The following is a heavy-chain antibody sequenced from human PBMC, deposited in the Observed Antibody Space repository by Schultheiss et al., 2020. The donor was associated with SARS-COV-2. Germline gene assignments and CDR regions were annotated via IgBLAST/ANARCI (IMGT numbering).Heavy chain of an antibody. CDR2: INHSGST. V-gene: IGHV4-38-2*01. J-gene: IGHJ3*02. CDR3: ARPYDSSGYYYGPDDAFDI. D-gene: IGHD3-22*01. Sequence: SQTLSLTCAVSGYSISSGYYWSWIRQPPGKGLEWIGEINHSGSTYYNPSLKSRVTISVDTSKNQFSLKLSSVTAADTAVYYCARPYDSSGYYYGPDDAFDIWGQGTMVAVSS. CDR1: GYSISSGYY.